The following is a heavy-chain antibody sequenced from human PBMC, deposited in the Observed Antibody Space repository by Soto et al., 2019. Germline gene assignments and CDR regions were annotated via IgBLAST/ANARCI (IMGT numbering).Heavy chain of an antibody. D-gene: IGHD6-19*01. CDR2: ISWNSGSI. CDR3: AKALSSGSTDFDY. V-gene: IGHV3-9*01. Sequence: EVQLVESGGGLVQPGRSLRLSCAASGFTFDDYAKHWVRQAPGKGLEWVSGISWNSGSIGYADSVKGRFTISRDNAKNSLYLPMNSLRAEDTASYYCAKALSSGSTDFDYWGQGTLVTVSS. J-gene: IGHJ4*02. CDR1: GFTFDDYA.